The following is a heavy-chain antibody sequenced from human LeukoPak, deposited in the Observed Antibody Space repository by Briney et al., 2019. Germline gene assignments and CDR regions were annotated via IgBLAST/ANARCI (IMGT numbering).Heavy chain of an antibody. V-gene: IGHV3-30*03. D-gene: IGHD5-18*01. CDR1: GFSFSAYG. J-gene: IGHJ3*02. Sequence: GGSLSLSCVGSGFSFSAYGMHWVRQAPGKGLEWVAVISYDGSNKYYADSVKGRFTISRDNSKNTLYLQMNSLRAEDTAVYYCARYDVDTAMVAAFDIWGQGTMVTVSS. CDR3: ARYDVDTAMVAAFDI. CDR2: ISYDGSNK.